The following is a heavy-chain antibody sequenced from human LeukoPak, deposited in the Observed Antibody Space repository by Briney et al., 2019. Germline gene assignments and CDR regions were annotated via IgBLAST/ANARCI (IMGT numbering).Heavy chain of an antibody. CDR3: ARDWTYSGSLDY. D-gene: IGHD4-23*01. J-gene: IGHJ4*02. V-gene: IGHV3-23*01. CDR1: GFTFSSYA. Sequence: TGGSLRLSCAASGFTFSSYAMSWVRQAPGKGLEWVSAISGSGGSTYYADSVKGRFTISRDNSKNTLYLQMNSLRAEDTAVYYCARDWTYSGSLDYWGQGTLVTVSS. CDR2: ISGSGGST.